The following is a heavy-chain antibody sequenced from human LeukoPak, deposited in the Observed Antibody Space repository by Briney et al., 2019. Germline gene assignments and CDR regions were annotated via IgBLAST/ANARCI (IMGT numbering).Heavy chain of an antibody. CDR3: ARVRFGEFP. Sequence: GGSLRLSCAASGFTFSSYEMNWVRQAPGKGLEWVSYISSSGSTIYYADSVKGRFTISRDNAKNSLYLQMNGLRAEDTAVYYCARVRFGEFPWGQGTLVTVSS. CDR1: GFTFSSYE. D-gene: IGHD3-10*01. V-gene: IGHV3-48*03. CDR2: ISSSGSTI. J-gene: IGHJ5*02.